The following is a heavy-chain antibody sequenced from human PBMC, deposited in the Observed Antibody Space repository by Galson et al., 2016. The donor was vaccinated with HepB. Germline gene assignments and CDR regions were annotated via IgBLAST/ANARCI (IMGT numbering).Heavy chain of an antibody. V-gene: IGHV3-23*01. Sequence: SLRLSCAASGFTFSNYAMTWIRQAPGKGLEWVSGISGSGYSTYYADSVKGRFTVSRDNSKDTLFLQMNSLRVEDTGVFYCARGLAAVAYYGMDVWGQGITVTVSS. CDR2: ISGSGYST. J-gene: IGHJ6*02. CDR1: GFTFSNYA. CDR3: ARGLAAVAYYGMDV. D-gene: IGHD2-21*01.